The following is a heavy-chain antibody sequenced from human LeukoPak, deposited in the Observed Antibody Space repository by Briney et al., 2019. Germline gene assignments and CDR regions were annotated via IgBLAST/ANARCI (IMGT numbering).Heavy chain of an antibody. CDR3: ARSDTAMVHFDY. D-gene: IGHD5-18*01. J-gene: IGHJ4*02. V-gene: IGHV3-30*04. CDR1: GFTFSRYA. CDR2: ISYDGSNK. Sequence: GGSLRLSCAASGFTFSRYAMSWVRQAPGKGLEWVAVISYDGSNKYYADSVKGRFTISRDNSKNTLYLQMNSLRAEDTAVYYCARSDTAMVHFDYWGQGTLVTVSS.